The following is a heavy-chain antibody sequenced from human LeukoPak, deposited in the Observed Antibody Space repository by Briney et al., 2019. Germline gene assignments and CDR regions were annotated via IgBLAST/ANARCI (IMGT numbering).Heavy chain of an antibody. CDR2: TRYDESTT. Sequence: PGGSLRLSCAASGFTFSNNGMHWVRQTPGKGLEWVAFTRYDESTTFYGDSVRGRFTISRDNSKNTLYLQMNSLTTDDSAVYYCAKARYSGSPALDFWGQGTLVTVSS. V-gene: IGHV3-30*02. CDR3: AKARYSGSPALDF. CDR1: GFTFSNNG. J-gene: IGHJ4*02. D-gene: IGHD1-26*01.